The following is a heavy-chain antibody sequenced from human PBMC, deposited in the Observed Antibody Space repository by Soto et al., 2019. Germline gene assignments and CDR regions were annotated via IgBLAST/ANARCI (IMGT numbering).Heavy chain of an antibody. V-gene: IGHV3-23*01. J-gene: IGHJ3*02. Sequence: EVQLLESGGGLAQSGGSVRLSCAASGFIFGNYDMNWVRQAPGKGLEWVSGISGSGGRTWYTDSVKGRFTMSRDNSNNMVYLQMTSLRAEDTVVYSCAKDWGEWMLRSFDAFDICGQGTMVTVSS. CDR1: GFIFGNYD. D-gene: IGHD3-16*01. CDR3: AKDWGEWMLRSFDAFDI. CDR2: ISGSGGRT.